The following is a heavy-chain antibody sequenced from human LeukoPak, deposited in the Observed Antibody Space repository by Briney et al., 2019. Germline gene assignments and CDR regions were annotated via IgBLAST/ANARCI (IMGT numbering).Heavy chain of an antibody. CDR2: IRSKAYGGTT. J-gene: IGHJ6*02. D-gene: IGHD2/OR15-2a*01. V-gene: IGHV3-49*04. CDR3: TRGPILLWIHNGMDV. CDR1: GFILGDHA. Sequence: GGSLRLSCFASGFILGDHAMSWGRQAPGKGLEWVGFIRSKAYGGTTEYAASVEGRFTISRDDSRGIAYLQMNSLKTEHTAFYYCTRGPILLWIHNGMDVWGQGTTVTVSS.